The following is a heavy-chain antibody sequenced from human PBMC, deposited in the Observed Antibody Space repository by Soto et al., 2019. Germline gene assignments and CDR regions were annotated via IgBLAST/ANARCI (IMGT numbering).Heavy chain of an antibody. V-gene: IGHV1-18*01. J-gene: IGHJ6*02. D-gene: IGHD2-21*02. CDR2: INTDNGDT. CDR3: ARDEYGGDSGYAMDV. Sequence: QVELVQSGAEVKKPGASVKVSCKASGYTFTRYGISWVRQAPGQGLEWIGWINTDNGDTSYAQKLQGRVTMTPDTSTSTAYLELRSLTSDDTAVFYCARDEYGGDSGYAMDVWGQGTTVTVSS. CDR1: GYTFTRYG.